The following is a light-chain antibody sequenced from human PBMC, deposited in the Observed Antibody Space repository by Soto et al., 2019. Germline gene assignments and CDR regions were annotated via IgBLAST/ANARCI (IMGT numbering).Light chain of an antibody. J-gene: IGKJ5*01. CDR1: QSVSSY. V-gene: IGKV3-15*01. CDR2: GAS. Sequence: EIVMTQSPVTLSASPGEGATLSCRASQSVSSYLAWYQHKRGQAPRLLIYGASTRATGIPVRFSGSGSGTEFTLTISSLQSEDFAVYFCQQYSNWPLITFGQGTRLEIK. CDR3: QQYSNWPLIT.